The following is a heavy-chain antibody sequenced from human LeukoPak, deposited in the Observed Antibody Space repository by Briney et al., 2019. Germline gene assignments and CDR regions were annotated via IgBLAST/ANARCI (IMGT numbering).Heavy chain of an antibody. J-gene: IGHJ4*02. CDR1: GLTVSSEY. V-gene: IGHV3-53*01. D-gene: IGHD2-15*01. CDR2: IYGAGAT. Sequence: PGGSLSLSCAAYGLTVSSEYLAWVRQAPGRGLEWISAIYGAGATYYADSVQGRFTISRDTYSNAMYLQMNSLRVEDTAVYHCARLLPASRHYFDYGGQGSLVTVSS. CDR3: ARLLPASRHYFDY.